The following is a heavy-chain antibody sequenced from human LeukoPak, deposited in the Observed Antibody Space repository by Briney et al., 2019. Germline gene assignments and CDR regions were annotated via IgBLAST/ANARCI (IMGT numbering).Heavy chain of an antibody. D-gene: IGHD3-10*01. Sequence: PGGSLRLSCAASGFTFSSYAMSWVSQAPGKGLEWVSAISGSGSSTYYADSVQGRLTISRDNSKNTLYLQINSLRAEDTAVYYCAKDDGSGIYRINYGLDVWGQGTTVTVSS. CDR1: GFTFSSYA. J-gene: IGHJ6*02. V-gene: IGHV3-23*01. CDR2: ISGSGSST. CDR3: AKDDGSGIYRINYGLDV.